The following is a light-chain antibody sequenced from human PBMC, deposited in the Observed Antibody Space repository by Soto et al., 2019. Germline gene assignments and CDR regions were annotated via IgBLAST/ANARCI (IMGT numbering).Light chain of an antibody. V-gene: IGKV1-5*01. CDR2: DAS. CDR1: QSISTW. Sequence: IQLTQSPSSLSASVGDRVTITCRASQSISTWLAWYQQQPGKAPKLLIYDASSLKSGVPSRFIGSGSGTEFTLTISSLQPDDFATYYCQHYNNYSAFGGGTKVDI. CDR3: QHYNNYSA. J-gene: IGKJ4*01.